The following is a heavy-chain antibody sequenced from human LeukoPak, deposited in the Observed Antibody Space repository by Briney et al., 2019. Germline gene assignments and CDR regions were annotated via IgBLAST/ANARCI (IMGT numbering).Heavy chain of an antibody. J-gene: IGHJ3*02. Sequence: GGSLRLSCAASGFTFSSYAMHWVRQAPGKGLEYVSAISSNGGSTYYANCVKGRFTISRDNSKNTLYLQMGSLRAEDMAVYYCARGSNVMEDGYNRFDIWGQGTMVTVSS. V-gene: IGHV3-64*01. CDR3: ARGSNVMEDGYNRFDI. CDR1: GFTFSSYA. CDR2: ISSNGGST. D-gene: IGHD5-24*01.